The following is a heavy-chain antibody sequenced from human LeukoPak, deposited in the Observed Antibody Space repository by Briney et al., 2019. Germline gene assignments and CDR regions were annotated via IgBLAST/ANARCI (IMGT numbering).Heavy chain of an antibody. CDR2: IYYSGST. V-gene: IGHV4-31*03. Sequence: PSETLSLTCTVSGGSISSGGYYWSWIRQHPGKGLEWIGYIYYSGSTYYNPSLKSRVTISVDTSKNQFSLKLSSVTAADTAVYYCAREESRIVVAGNSGAFDIWGQGTMVTVSS. D-gene: IGHD6-19*01. CDR1: GGSISSGGYY. J-gene: IGHJ3*02. CDR3: AREESRIVVAGNSGAFDI.